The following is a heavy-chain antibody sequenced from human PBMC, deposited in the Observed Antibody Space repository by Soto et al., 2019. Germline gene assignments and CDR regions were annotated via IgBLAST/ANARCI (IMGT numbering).Heavy chain of an antibody. CDR3: ARGDSTDCSNGVCSFFYNHDKHV. V-gene: IGHV1-2*04. J-gene: IGHJ6*02. Sequence: GASVKVSCKASGYSFTDYHIRLVRQAPGQGXEWLGRINPKSGGTSTAQKFQGWVTMTTDTSISTASMELTRLTSDDTAIYYCARGDSTDCSNGVCSFFYNHDKHVSGQGTTVTVSS. CDR1: GYSFTDYH. CDR2: INPKSGGT. D-gene: IGHD2-8*01.